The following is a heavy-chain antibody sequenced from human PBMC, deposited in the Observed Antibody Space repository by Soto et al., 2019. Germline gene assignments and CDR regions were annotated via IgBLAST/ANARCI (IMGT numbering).Heavy chain of an antibody. Sequence: GGSLRLSCAASGFTFSSYWMHWVRQAPGKGLVRVSRINSDGSSTSYADSVKGRFTISRDNAKNTLYLQMNSLRAEDTAVYYCARERITMVRGAYTYYYYYGMDVWGQGTTVTVSS. CDR2: INSDGSST. CDR1: GFTFSSYW. CDR3: ARERITMVRGAYTYYYYYGMDV. J-gene: IGHJ6*02. D-gene: IGHD3-10*01. V-gene: IGHV3-74*01.